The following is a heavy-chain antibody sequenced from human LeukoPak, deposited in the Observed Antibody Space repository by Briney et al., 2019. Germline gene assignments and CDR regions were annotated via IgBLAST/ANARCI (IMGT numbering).Heavy chain of an antibody. V-gene: IGHV4-61*01. D-gene: IGHD1-26*01. Sequence: SETLSLTRTVSGASVSSASYWTWIRQPPGKGVEWIAHIYNGVNTNYNPSLKSRVTISVDTSKNQFSLRLNSVTAADTAVYYCARSRAFNSGAFDPWGQGSLVTVSS. J-gene: IGHJ5*02. CDR2: IYNGVNT. CDR1: GASVSSASY. CDR3: ARSRAFNSGAFDP.